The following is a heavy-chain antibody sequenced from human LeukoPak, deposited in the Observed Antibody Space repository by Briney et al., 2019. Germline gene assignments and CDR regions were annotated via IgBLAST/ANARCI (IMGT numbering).Heavy chain of an antibody. D-gene: IGHD3-3*01. CDR3: ARGRTHIYDFWSGYPDDAFDI. V-gene: IGHV1-18*01. Sequence: ASVKVSCKASGYTFTSHGINWVRQAPGQGLEWLGWISGYNGNTEYAQKFQGRVTMTTDRSTETVYLELRSLRSDDTAVYYCARGRTHIYDFWSGYPDDAFDIWGQGTMVTVSS. CDR2: ISGYNGNT. CDR1: GYTFTSHG. J-gene: IGHJ3*02.